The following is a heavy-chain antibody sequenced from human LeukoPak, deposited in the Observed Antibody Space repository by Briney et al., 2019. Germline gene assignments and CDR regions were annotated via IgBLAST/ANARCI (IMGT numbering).Heavy chain of an antibody. CDR2: MNPNSGNT. V-gene: IGHV1-8*03. Sequence: ASEKVSCKASGYTFTSYDINWVRQATGQGLEWMGWMNPNSGNTGYAQKFQGRVTITRNTSISTAYMELSSLRSEDTAVYYCARGIAVAGNAFDIWGQGTMVTVSS. J-gene: IGHJ3*02. CDR3: ARGIAVAGNAFDI. D-gene: IGHD6-19*01. CDR1: GYTFTSYD.